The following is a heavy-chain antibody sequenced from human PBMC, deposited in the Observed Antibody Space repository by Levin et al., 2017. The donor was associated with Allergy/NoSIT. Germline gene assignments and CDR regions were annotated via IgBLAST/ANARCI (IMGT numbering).Heavy chain of an antibody. D-gene: IGHD2-2*01. J-gene: IGHJ4*02. Sequence: SETLSLTCAVYGGSFSGYYWSWIRQPPGKGLEWIGEINHSGSTNYNPSLKSRVTISVDTSKNQFSLKLSSVTAADTAVYYCARGLGGCSSTSCYEDYWGQGTLVTVSS. CDR2: INHSGST. CDR3: ARGLGGCSSTSCYEDY. V-gene: IGHV4-34*01. CDR1: GGSFSGYY.